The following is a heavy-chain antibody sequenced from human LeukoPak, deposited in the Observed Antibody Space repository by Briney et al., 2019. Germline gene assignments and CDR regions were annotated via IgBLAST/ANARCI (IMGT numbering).Heavy chain of an antibody. CDR2: IRQDGAEK. CDR1: GFTFSNHW. CDR3: ARAPYYESSGPL. D-gene: IGHD3-22*01. Sequence: GGSLRLSCAASGFTFSNHWMSWVRQAPGKGLEWVANIRQDGAEKYYVDSVKGRFTISRDDAKNSVYLEMNSLRVEDTAVYFCARAPYYESSGPLWGQGTLVTVSS. V-gene: IGHV3-7*01. J-gene: IGHJ4*02.